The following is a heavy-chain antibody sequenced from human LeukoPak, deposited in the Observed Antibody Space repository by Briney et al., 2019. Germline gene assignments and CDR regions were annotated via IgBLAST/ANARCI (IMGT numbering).Heavy chain of an antibody. J-gene: IGHJ4*02. CDR3: ARGGTYYDNLTGYYSRSGFDY. V-gene: IGHV1-2*02. CDR1: GYTFNSGYY. CDR2: INPNNGDT. D-gene: IGHD3-9*01. Sequence: ASVKVSCKASGYTFNSGYYLHWVRQAPGQGLEWMGWINPNNGDTNYAQKFQGRVTMTRDPPISTVYMELSRLRSDDTAVYYCARGGTYYDNLTGYYSRSGFDYWGQGTRVSVSS.